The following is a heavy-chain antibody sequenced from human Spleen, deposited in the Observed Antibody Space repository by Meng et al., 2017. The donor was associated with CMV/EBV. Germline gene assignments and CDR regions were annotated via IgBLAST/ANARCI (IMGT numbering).Heavy chain of an antibody. Sequence: GESLKISCAASGFTFSSFWMTWVRQAPGKGLEWVASINEGGSEKYYVDSVKGRFAISRDKAEKSLSLQMNRLSDEDTAVYYCARGSEGDYYYYGMDVWGQGTTVTVSS. CDR1: GFTFSSFW. CDR2: INEGGSEK. CDR3: ARGSEGDYYYYGMDV. V-gene: IGHV3-7*01. D-gene: IGHD6-19*01. J-gene: IGHJ6*02.